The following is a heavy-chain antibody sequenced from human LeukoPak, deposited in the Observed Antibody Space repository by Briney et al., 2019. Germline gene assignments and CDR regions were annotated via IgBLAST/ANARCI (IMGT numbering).Heavy chain of an antibody. Sequence: GGSLRLSCAASGFTFSSYGMHWVRQAPGKGLEWVAVIWYDGSNKYYADSVKGRFTISRDNSKNTLYLQMNSLRAEDTAVYYCARDQPVVTPLGYWGQGTLVTVSS. J-gene: IGHJ4*02. CDR3: ARDQPVVTPLGY. CDR1: GFTFSSYG. V-gene: IGHV3-33*01. D-gene: IGHD4-23*01. CDR2: IWYDGSNK.